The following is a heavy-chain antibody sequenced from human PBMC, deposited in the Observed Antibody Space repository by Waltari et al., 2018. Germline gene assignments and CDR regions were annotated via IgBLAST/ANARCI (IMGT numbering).Heavy chain of an antibody. D-gene: IGHD3-16*02. J-gene: IGHJ3*02. CDR3: AKVEGGIVTRYYALDI. V-gene: IGHV3-23*01. Sequence: EVQLLESGGGLVQPGGSLRLSCAASGFTFGTSALSWVRQAPGKGLERISGISGSSSSTYYADSVKGRFTISRDNSKNTLYLQMNSLRVEDTAVYFCAKVEGGIVTRYYALDIWGQGTMVTVSS. CDR1: GFTFGTSA. CDR2: ISGSSSST.